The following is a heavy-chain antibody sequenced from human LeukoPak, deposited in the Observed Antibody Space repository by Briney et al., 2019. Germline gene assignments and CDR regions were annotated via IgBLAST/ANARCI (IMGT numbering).Heavy chain of an antibody. CDR2: INPSSGGT. CDR1: GYTFTAYF. Sequence: ASVKVSCKASGYTFTAYFMHWVRQAPGQGLEWMGWINPSSGGTDYAQKFQGRVTMTRDTSISTAYMELSSLRSDDTAMYYCARDGIYSRSFDAFDIWGQGTMVTVSS. V-gene: IGHV1-2*02. J-gene: IGHJ3*02. D-gene: IGHD6-13*01. CDR3: ARDGIYSRSFDAFDI.